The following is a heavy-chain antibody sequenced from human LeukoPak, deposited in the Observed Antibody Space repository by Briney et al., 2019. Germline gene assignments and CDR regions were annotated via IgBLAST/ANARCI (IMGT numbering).Heavy chain of an antibody. Sequence: GGSLRLSCAASGFTFSSYWMSWVRQAPGKGLEWVANIKQDGSEEYYVDSVRGRFTISRDNAKNSLYLQMNSLRAEDTAVYYCARDVTTMIVVVTMDAFDIWGQGTMVTVSS. D-gene: IGHD3-22*01. CDR1: GFTFSSYW. V-gene: IGHV3-7*01. CDR2: IKQDGSEE. CDR3: ARDVTTMIVVVTMDAFDI. J-gene: IGHJ3*02.